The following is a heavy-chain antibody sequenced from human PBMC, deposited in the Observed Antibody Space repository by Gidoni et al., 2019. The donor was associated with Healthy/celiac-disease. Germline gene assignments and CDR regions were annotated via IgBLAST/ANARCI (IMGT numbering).Heavy chain of an antibody. V-gene: IGHV3-30*04. J-gene: IGHJ3*02. Sequence: QVQLVESGGGVVQPGRSLRLSCAASGFTFSSYAMHWVRQAPGKGLELVAVISYDGSNKYYADSVKGRFTISRDNSKNTLYLQMNSLRAEDTAVYYCARGLGYCSSTSCLRLSHAFDIWGQGTMVTVSS. CDR3: ARGLGYCSSTSCLRLSHAFDI. CDR2: ISYDGSNK. D-gene: IGHD2-2*01. CDR1: GFTFSSYA.